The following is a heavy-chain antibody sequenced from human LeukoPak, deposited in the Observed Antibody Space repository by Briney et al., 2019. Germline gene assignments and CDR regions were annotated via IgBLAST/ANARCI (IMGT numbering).Heavy chain of an antibody. CDR1: GFTFSSYS. J-gene: IGHJ6*02. V-gene: IGHV3-48*02. CDR2: ISSSSNTI. CDR3: AREVSSGYWMDV. D-gene: IGHD3-3*01. Sequence: GGSLRLSCAASGFTFSSYSMNWVRQAPGKGLEWVSYISSSSNTIYYAGSVKGRFTISRDNAKNSLYLQMNSLRDEDTAVYYCAREVSSGYWMDVWGQGTTVTVSS.